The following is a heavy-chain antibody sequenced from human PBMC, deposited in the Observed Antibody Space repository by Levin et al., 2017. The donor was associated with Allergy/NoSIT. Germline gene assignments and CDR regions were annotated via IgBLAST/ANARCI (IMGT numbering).Heavy chain of an antibody. J-gene: IGHJ1*01. V-gene: IGHV5-51*01. D-gene: IGHD6-6*01. CDR1: GYSFTTYW. Sequence: GASVKVSCKGSGYSFTTYWIGWVRQMPGKGLEWMGTVYPGDSDTRYSPSFQGQVTISVDKSISTAYLQWSSLKASDTAMYYCARRFSSAEYFEHWGQGTLVTVSS. CDR2: VYPGDSDT. CDR3: ARRFSSAEYFEH.